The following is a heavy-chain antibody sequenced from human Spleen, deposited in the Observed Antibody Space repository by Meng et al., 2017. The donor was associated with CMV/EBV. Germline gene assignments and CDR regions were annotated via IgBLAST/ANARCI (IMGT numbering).Heavy chain of an antibody. J-gene: IGHJ4*02. Sequence: SYRMTWVRRAPGKGLEWVSSISSSSSYIYYADSVKGRFTISRDNAKNSLYLQMNSLRAEDTAVYYCARVTGRNIVVVVAATSAHFDYWGQGTLVTVSS. V-gene: IGHV3-21*01. D-gene: IGHD2-15*01. CDR2: ISSSSSYI. CDR3: ARVTGRNIVVVVAATSAHFDY. CDR1: SYR.